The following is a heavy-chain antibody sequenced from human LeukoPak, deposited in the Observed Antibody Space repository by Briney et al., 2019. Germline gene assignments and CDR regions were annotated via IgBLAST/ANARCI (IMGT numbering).Heavy chain of an antibody. J-gene: IGHJ5*02. CDR2: ITPTSDYK. V-gene: IGHV3-21*01. CDR1: GFTFTTYS. D-gene: IGHD2-21*01. Sequence: GGSLRLSCAASGFTFTTYSMNWVRQAPGKGLEFVSAITPTSDYKYYADSVKGRFTISRDNSKNTLYLQMNSLRAEDTAVYYCAKDLNWVKFDPWGQGTLVTVSS. CDR3: AKDLNWVKFDP.